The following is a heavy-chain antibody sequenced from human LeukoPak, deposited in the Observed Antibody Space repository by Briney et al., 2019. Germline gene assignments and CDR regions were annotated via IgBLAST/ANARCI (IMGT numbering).Heavy chain of an antibody. CDR2: IYYTGST. V-gene: IGHV4-59*01. CDR3: ARETSRSFDY. D-gene: IGHD6-6*01. Sequence: PSETLSLMCTVSSGSITGYYWTWIRQSPGKGLEWIGYIYYTGSTNYNPSLKSRVTISVDTPKNQFSLKLTSVTAADTAVYYCARETSRSFDYWGRGTLVTVSS. CDR1: SGSITGYY. J-gene: IGHJ4*02.